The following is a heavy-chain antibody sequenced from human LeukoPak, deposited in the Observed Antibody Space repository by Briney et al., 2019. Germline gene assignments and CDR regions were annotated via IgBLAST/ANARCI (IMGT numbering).Heavy chain of an antibody. V-gene: IGHV1-2*02. CDR3: AREVTIFGVVIPLGFDY. Sequence: ASVKVSCRASGYTFTSYYIHWVRQAPGQGLEWMGWINPNSGGTNFAQKFQGRVTMTRDRSVSTAYMELTGLRSDDTAVYYCAREVTIFGVVIPLGFDYWGQGTLVTVSS. CDR2: INPNSGGT. J-gene: IGHJ4*02. CDR1: GYTFTSYY. D-gene: IGHD3-3*01.